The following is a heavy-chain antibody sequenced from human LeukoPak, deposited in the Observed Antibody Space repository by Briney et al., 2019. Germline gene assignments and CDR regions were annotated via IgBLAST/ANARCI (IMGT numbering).Heavy chain of an antibody. CDR2: IYSGGST. Sequence: PGGSLRLSCAASGFTVSSNYMSWVRQAPGKGLEWVSVIYSGGSTYYADSVKGRFTISRDNSKNTLYLQMNSLRAEDTAVYYCARNTVTYPYYYYYMDVWGKGTTVTISS. CDR1: GFTVSSNY. J-gene: IGHJ6*03. CDR3: ARNTVTYPYYYYYMDV. V-gene: IGHV3-66*01. D-gene: IGHD4-17*01.